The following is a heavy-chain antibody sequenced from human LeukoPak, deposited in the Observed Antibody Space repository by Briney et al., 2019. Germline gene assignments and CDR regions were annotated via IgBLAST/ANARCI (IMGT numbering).Heavy chain of an antibody. Sequence: GGSLRLSCAASGFTFSSYWMTWVRQAPGKGLEWVANIKQDGGEKYYVDSVKARFTISRDNAKNSLYLQMNSLRVEDTVVYYCARDKNWNWNAFDIWGQGTTVTVSS. CDR1: GFTFSSYW. V-gene: IGHV3-7*01. J-gene: IGHJ3*02. D-gene: IGHD1-7*01. CDR2: IKQDGGEK. CDR3: ARDKNWNWNAFDI.